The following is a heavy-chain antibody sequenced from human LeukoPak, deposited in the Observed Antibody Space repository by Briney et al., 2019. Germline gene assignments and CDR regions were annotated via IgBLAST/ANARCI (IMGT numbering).Heavy chain of an antibody. D-gene: IGHD5-18*01. CDR1: GFTFSTSG. CDR3: AKESGYSYGYFDY. V-gene: IGHV3-23*01. J-gene: IGHJ4*02. Sequence: GGSLRLSCAASGFTFSTSGMSWVRQAPGKGLEWVSTITGSGGSTYYADSVKGRFTISRDNSKNTLYLQMNSLRAEDTAVYYCAKESGYSYGYFDYWGQGTLVTVSS. CDR2: ITGSGGST.